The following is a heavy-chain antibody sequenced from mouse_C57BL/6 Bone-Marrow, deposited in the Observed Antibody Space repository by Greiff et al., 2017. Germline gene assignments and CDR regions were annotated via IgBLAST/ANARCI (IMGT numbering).Heavy chain of an antibody. D-gene: IGHD1-1*01. CDR3: TRLREFITTVYAMDY. J-gene: IGHJ4*01. CDR2: IDPETGGT. CDR1: GYTFTDYE. V-gene: IGHV1-15*01. Sequence: QVQLQQSGAELVRPGASVTLSCKASGYTFTDYEMHWVKQTPVHGLEWIGAIDPETGGTAYNQKFKGKAILTADKSSSTAYMELRSLTSEDSAVYYCTRLREFITTVYAMDYWGQGTSVTVSS.